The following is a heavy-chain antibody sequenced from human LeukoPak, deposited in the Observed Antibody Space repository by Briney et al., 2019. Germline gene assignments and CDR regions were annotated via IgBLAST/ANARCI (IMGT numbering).Heavy chain of an antibody. V-gene: IGHV4-39*07. CDR1: GGSISSSSYY. CDR3: ARMAHCSGGSCYSGLRIHNDY. CDR2: IYYSGST. J-gene: IGHJ4*02. D-gene: IGHD2-15*01. Sequence: SETLSLTCTVSGGSISSSSYYWGWIRQPPGKGLEWIGSIYYSGSTYYNPSLKSRVTVSVDTSKNQFSLKLSSVTAADTAVYYCARMAHCSGGSCYSGLRIHNDYWGQGTLVTVSS.